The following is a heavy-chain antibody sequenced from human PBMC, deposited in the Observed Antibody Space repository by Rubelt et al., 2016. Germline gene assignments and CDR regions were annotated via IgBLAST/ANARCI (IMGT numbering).Heavy chain of an antibody. CDR1: GGSFSGYY. J-gene: IGHJ1*01. CDR3: ARGGYGWGGEYLQH. V-gene: IGHV4-34*01. Sequence: QVQLQQWGAGLLKPSETLSLTCAVYGGSFSGYYWSWIRQPPGKGLEWIGELNHSGSTNYNPSLKSRVTSSVDTLKTQFSLELSSVTVADTGVCYCARGGYGWGGEYLQHWGQGTLVTVSS. CDR2: LNHSGST. D-gene: IGHD3-10*01.